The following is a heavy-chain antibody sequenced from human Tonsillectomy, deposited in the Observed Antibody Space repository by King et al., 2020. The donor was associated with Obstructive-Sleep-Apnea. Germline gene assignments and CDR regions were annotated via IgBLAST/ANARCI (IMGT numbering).Heavy chain of an antibody. Sequence: QVQLVESGGGVVQPGRSLRLSCVASGFTFRDYGMHWVRQAPGKGLEWLAMIYYDGSNKDYADSVKGRYTISRDNSKNTLYLQMNSLRVEDTALYFCVGYYFDYWGQGTLVTVSS. CDR1: GFTFRDYG. CDR3: VGYYFDY. V-gene: IGHV3-33*03. CDR2: IYYDGSNK. J-gene: IGHJ4*02. D-gene: IGHD6-25*01.